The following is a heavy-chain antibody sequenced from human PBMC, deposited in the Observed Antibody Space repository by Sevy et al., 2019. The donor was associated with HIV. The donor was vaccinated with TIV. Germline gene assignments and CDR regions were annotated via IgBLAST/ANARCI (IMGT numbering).Heavy chain of an antibody. CDR2: ISYDGSNK. CDR3: AGSGGSACDI. J-gene: IGHJ3*02. Sequence: GGSLRLSCAASGFTFSSYAMHWVRQAPGKGLEWVAVISYDGSNKYYADSVKGRFTISRDNSKNTLYLQMNSLRAEDTAVYYCAGSGGSACDIWGQGTRVTVSS. CDR1: GFTFSSYA. V-gene: IGHV3-30*04. D-gene: IGHD1-26*01.